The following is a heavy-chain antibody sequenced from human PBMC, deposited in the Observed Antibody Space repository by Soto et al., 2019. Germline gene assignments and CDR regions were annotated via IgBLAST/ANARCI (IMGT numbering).Heavy chain of an antibody. CDR1: GFTVSTNY. V-gene: IGHV3-66*01. J-gene: IGHJ3*02. CDR3: TSDQGSSGFYDAFYI. CDR2: IYSGGTI. Sequence: PGGSLRLSCAASGFTVSTNYMSWVRQAPGKGLEWVSVIYSGGTIYYADSVKGRFTISRDSSKNTLYLQMNSLRAEDTAVYYCTSDQGSSGFYDAFYICGKGTKVPVSS. D-gene: IGHD3-22*01.